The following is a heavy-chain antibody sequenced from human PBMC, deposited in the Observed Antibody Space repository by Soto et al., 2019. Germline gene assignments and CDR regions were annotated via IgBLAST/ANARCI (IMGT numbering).Heavy chain of an antibody. V-gene: IGHV4-59*08. CDR3: ARTVAAGTVDY. J-gene: IGHJ4*02. CDR1: GGSISSYY. D-gene: IGHD6-13*01. CDR2: IYYSGST. Sequence: SETLSLTYTVSGGSISSYYWSWIRQPPGKGLEWIGYIYYSGSTKYNPSLKSRVTILLDTTRNQFSLKLSSVTASDTAVYYCARTVAAGTVDYWGQGTLVTVSS.